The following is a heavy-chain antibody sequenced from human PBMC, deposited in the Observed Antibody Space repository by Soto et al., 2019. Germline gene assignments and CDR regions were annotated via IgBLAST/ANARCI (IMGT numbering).Heavy chain of an antibody. J-gene: IGHJ5*02. CDR1: GGSFSGYY. CDR2: IYHSGST. V-gene: IGHV4-34*01. CDR3: ARFGENWFDP. D-gene: IGHD2-21*01. Sequence: SETLSLTCAVYGGSFSGYYWSWIRQPPGKGLEWIGYIYHSGSTYYNPSLKRRVTISVDRSKNQFSLKLSSVTAADTAVYYCARFGENWFDPWGQGTLVTVSS.